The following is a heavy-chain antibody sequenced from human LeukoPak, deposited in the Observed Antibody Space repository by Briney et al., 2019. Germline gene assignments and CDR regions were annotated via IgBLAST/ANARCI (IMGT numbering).Heavy chain of an antibody. J-gene: IGHJ4*02. Sequence: ASVNVSCKASGYTFTSYGISWVRQAPGQGLEWMGWISAYNGNTNYAQKFQGRVTITADESTSTAYMELSSLRSEDTAVYYCASGGNSFDYWGQGTLVAVSS. V-gene: IGHV1-18*01. CDR2: ISAYNGNT. CDR3: ASGGNSFDY. CDR1: GYTFTSYG. D-gene: IGHD4-23*01.